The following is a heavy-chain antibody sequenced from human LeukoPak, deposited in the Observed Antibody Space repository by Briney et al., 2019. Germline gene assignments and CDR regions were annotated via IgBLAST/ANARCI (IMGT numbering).Heavy chain of an antibody. Sequence: PGGSLRLSCAASGFTFSSYWMHWVRQAPGKGLVWVSRINGDGSSTKYADSVKGRFTISRDNAKNTLYVQMSNLRAEDTAVYYWARVDPKAPGDYSWGRGTLVTVSS. V-gene: IGHV3-74*03. CDR1: GFTFSSYW. CDR2: INGDGSST. CDR3: ARVDPKAPGDYS. J-gene: IGHJ4*02. D-gene: IGHD2-2*03.